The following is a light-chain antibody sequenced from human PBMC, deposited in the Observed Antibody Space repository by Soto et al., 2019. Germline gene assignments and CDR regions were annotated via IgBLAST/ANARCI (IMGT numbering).Light chain of an antibody. Sequence: QSVLTQPPSASETPGQRVTISCSGSTSNIGSNYVYWYQQLPGTAPKLLIYGNNQRPSGVPDRFSGSKSGTTASLAIGGLQSEDEADYYCATWDDSLTVYVFGTGTKLTVL. CDR1: TSNIGSNY. CDR2: GNN. J-gene: IGLJ1*01. CDR3: ATWDDSLTVYV. V-gene: IGLV1-47*02.